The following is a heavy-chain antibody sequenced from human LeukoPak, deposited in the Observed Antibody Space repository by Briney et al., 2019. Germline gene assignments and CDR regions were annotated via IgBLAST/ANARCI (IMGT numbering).Heavy chain of an antibody. D-gene: IGHD2-8*01. Sequence: GRSLRLSCVGSGFSLDDYAMHWVRQAPGKGLEWVSSIAWDSGNTAYGDSVKGRFTISRDNAKNSLYLQMNSLRPEDTAFYYLIQDHGFYPLKDSFEGLGQGTLVTVSS. CDR2: IAWDSGNT. J-gene: IGHJ3*01. CDR3: IQDHGFYPLKDSFEG. V-gene: IGHV3-9*01. CDR1: GFSLDDYA.